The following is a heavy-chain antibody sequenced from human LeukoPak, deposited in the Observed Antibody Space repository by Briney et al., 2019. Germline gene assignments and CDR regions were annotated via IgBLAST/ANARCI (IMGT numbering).Heavy chain of an antibody. J-gene: IGHJ4*02. D-gene: IGHD3-3*01. V-gene: IGHV3-66*01. CDR1: GFLVSHKY. Sequence: GGSLRLSCADSGFLVSHKYMACVRQDPGKGLEWLSIIYAGGNSVSADSVKGRFIISRDNSRNTVHLQMNSLRDDDTAVYYCAKDLLSPGRSLWIGGHGVANYWGQGTLVTVSS. CDR2: IYAGGNS. CDR3: AKDLLSPGRSLWIGGHGVANY.